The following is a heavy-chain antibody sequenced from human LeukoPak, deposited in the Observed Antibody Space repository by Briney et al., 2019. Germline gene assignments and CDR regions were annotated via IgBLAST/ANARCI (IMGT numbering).Heavy chain of an antibody. D-gene: IGHD3-3*01. Sequence: SETLSLTCTVSGGSISSGSYYWSWIRQPAGKGLEWIGRIYTSGSTNYNPSLKSRVTISVDTSKNQFSLKLSSVTAADTAVYYCASTLWSGYSDYWGQGTLVIVSS. V-gene: IGHV4-61*02. CDR1: GGSISSGSYY. CDR3: ASTLWSGYSDY. J-gene: IGHJ4*02. CDR2: IYTSGST.